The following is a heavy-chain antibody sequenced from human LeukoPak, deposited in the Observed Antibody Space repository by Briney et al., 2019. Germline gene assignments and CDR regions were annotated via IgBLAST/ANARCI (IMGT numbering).Heavy chain of an antibody. V-gene: IGHV4-59*03. CDR2: IYSSGSA. J-gene: IGHJ5*02. Sequence: SETLSLTCTVSGGSISGYYWSWIRQPPGKGLEWIGYIYSSGSASYNPSLISRVTILVDTSKNQFSLTLTSATAADTAVYYCARLHASRAEEFDPWGQGTLVTVSS. D-gene: IGHD3-16*01. CDR3: ARLHASRAEEFDP. CDR1: GGSISGYY.